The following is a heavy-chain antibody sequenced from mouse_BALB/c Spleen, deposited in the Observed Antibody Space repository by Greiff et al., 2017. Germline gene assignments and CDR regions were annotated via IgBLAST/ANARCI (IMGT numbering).Heavy chain of an antibody. CDR1: GFNIKDYY. CDR3: ATERDYYGYVGAMDY. D-gene: IGHD1-2*01. J-gene: IGHJ4*01. Sequence: EVQLQQSGAELVRSRASVKLSCTASGFNIKDYYMHWVKQRPEQGLEWIGWIDPENGDTEYAPKFQGKATMTADTSSNTAYLQLSSLTSEDTAVYYCATERDYYGYVGAMDYWGQGTSVTVSS. CDR2: IDPENGDT. V-gene: IGHV14-4*02.